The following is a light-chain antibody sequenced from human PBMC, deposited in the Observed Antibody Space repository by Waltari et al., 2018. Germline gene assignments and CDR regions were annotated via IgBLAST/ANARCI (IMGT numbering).Light chain of an antibody. Sequence: VTITCRASQGISSYLNWYQQKPGKAPKLLIYYANSLASGVPSRFSGSGSGTEFTLTISSLQPEDFATYYCQQGNSYPYSFGQGTKVEIK. CDR1: QGISSY. V-gene: IGKV1-13*02. CDR3: QQGNSYPYS. CDR2: YAN. J-gene: IGKJ2*03.